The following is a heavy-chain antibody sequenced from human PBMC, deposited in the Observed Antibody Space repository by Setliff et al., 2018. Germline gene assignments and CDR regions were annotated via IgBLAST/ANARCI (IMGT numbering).Heavy chain of an antibody. CDR3: AKERYFDWFFEN. CDR1: GGSIRSGSFY. J-gene: IGHJ4*02. CDR2: VHASGSP. V-gene: IGHV4-61*02. Sequence: TLSLTCTVSGGSIRSGSFYWSWIRQSAEKGLEWIGRVHASGSPNYNPSFKGRVTIPLDTSTNQFSLNLNSVTAADTAVYYCAKERYFDWFFENWGQGTLVTAPQ. D-gene: IGHD3-9*01.